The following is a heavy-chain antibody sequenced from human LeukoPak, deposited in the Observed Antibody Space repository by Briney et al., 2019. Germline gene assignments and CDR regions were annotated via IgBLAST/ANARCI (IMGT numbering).Heavy chain of an antibody. CDR1: GYTFTSYA. V-gene: IGHV7-4-1*02. D-gene: IGHD3-10*01. Sequence: GASVKVSCKVSGYTFTSYAMNWVRQAPGQGLEWMGWINTNTGNPTYAQGFTGRFVFSLDTSVSTAYLQISSLKAEDTAVYYCARFSLWFGESNQGDWGQGTLVTVSS. J-gene: IGHJ4*02. CDR3: ARFSLWFGESNQGD. CDR2: INTNTGNP.